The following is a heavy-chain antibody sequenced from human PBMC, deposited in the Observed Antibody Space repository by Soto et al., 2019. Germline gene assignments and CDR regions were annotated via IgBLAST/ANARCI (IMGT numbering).Heavy chain of an antibody. CDR1: GFNFRTYA. V-gene: IGHV3-23*05. CDR3: TKRPMCAGDCWYFVA. J-gene: IGHJ5*02. D-gene: IGHD2-21*02. Sequence: EVRLLESGGGSEQPGGSLRLSCAASGFNFRTYAMYWVRQAPGKGLEWVSAIDDGNSAYYADSVKGRFIISRDNSRNTLYLQMAGLRVEDTAIYFCTKRPMCAGDCWYFVAWGQGLLVTVTS. CDR2: IDDGNSA.